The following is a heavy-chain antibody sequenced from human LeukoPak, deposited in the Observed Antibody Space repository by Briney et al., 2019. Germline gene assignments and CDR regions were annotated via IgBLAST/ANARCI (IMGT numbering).Heavy chain of an antibody. CDR1: GGSFSGYY. D-gene: IGHD1-1*01. Sequence: PSETLSLTCAVYGGSFSGYYWSWIRQPPGKGLEWIGEINHSGSTNYNPSLKSRVTISVDMSKNQFSLKLSSVTAADTAVYYCARGGHNWNDRFDIWGQGTMVTVSS. V-gene: IGHV4-34*01. CDR2: INHSGST. CDR3: ARGGHNWNDRFDI. J-gene: IGHJ3*02.